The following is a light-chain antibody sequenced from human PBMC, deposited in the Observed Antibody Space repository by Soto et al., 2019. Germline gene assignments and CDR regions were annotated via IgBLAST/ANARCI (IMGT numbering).Light chain of an antibody. CDR2: VNIDGSH. Sequence: QLVLTQSPSASASLGASVTLTCTLSSGHRSYAIAWHQQQPEKGTRYLMKVNIDGSHNKGDGIPARFSGSSSGAERYLTIASLQSEDEADYYCQTWGTGIRVFGGGTKLTVL. CDR1: SGHRSYA. CDR3: QTWGTGIRV. V-gene: IGLV4-69*01. J-gene: IGLJ2*01.